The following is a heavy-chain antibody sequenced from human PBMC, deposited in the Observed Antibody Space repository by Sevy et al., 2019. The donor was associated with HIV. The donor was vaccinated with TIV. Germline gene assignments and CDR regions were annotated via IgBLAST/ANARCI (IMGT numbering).Heavy chain of an antibody. CDR3: ARLQPTLVRGVMRYGLDV. CDR2: IYYTGST. V-gene: IGHV4-61*01. Sequence: SETLSLTCTVSGGSVSSSSYYWSWIRQPPGKGLEWIGYIYYTGSTDYNPSLKSRVTMSVDTSKNQFSLKLNALTAADTAVYFCARLQPTLVRGVMRYGLDVWGPGTTVTVSS. D-gene: IGHD3-10*01. CDR1: GGSVSSSSYY. J-gene: IGHJ6*02.